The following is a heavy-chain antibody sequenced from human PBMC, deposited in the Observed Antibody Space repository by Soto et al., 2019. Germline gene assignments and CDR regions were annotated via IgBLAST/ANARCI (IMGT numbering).Heavy chain of an antibody. V-gene: IGHV5-51*01. Sequence: GESLKISCKGSGYNFAGYWIAWVRQMPGKGLELMGIIYPSDSDTRYRPSFQGQVTISADKSISSAYLQWSSLRASDTAMYYCARGGVSTRTFDYWSQGTPVTVSS. CDR3: ARGGVSTRTFDY. CDR2: IYPSDSDT. J-gene: IGHJ4*02. CDR1: GYNFAGYW. D-gene: IGHD3-3*01.